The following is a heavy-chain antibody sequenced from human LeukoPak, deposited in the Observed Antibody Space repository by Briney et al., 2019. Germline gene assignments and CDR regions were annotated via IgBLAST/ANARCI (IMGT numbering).Heavy chain of an antibody. CDR2: INGDGSWT. CDR3: VSFYETY. Sequence: GGSLRLSCAASGNYWMHWVRQAPGKGLVWVSHINGDGSWTTYADSVKGRFAISKDNAKNTVYLQMNNLRAEDTAVYYCVSFYETYWGRGTLVTVSS. CDR1: GNYW. V-gene: IGHV3-74*01. D-gene: IGHD2-2*01. J-gene: IGHJ4*02.